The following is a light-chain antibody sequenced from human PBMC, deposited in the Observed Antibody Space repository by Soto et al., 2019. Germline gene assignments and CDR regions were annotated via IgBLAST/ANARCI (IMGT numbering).Light chain of an antibody. Sequence: SYELTQPPSVSVSPGQTASITCSGDKLGDTYSCWYQQKPGQSPVLVVYEDSNRPSGIPERFSGSNSGNTATLTISGTQAMDEADYYCQAWDSSTVVFGGGTKVTVL. J-gene: IGLJ2*01. CDR1: KLGDTY. CDR3: QAWDSSTVV. V-gene: IGLV3-1*01. CDR2: EDS.